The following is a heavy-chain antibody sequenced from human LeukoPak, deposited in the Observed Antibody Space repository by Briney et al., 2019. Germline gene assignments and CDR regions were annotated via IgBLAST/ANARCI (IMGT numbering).Heavy chain of an antibody. J-gene: IGHJ1*01. V-gene: IGHV4-39*07. CDR1: GGSISSTSYY. Sequence: PSETLSLTCTVSGGSISSTSYYWDWIRQPPGKGLEWIGSIYYSGSTYYNPSLKSRVTISVDTSKNQFSLKLSSVTAADTAVYYCARGGPRYFQHWGQGTLVTVSS. CDR2: IYYSGST. CDR3: ARGGPRYFQH.